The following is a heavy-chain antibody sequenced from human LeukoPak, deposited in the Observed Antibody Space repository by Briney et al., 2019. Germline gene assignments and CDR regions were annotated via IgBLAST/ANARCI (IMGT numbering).Heavy chain of an antibody. D-gene: IGHD1-26*01. V-gene: IGHV3-7*01. CDR3: ARVRRWELPGPDAFDI. CDR1: GFTFSSYS. Sequence: GGSLRLSCAASGFTFSSYSMNWVRQAPGKGLEWVANIKQDGSEKYYVDSVKGRFTISRDNAKNSLYLQMNSLRAEDTAVYYCARVRRWELPGPDAFDIWVQGTMVTVSS. CDR2: IKQDGSEK. J-gene: IGHJ3*02.